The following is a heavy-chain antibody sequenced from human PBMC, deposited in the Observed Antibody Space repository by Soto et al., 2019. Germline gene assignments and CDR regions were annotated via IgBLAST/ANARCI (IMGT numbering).Heavy chain of an antibody. V-gene: IGHV4-39*01. CDR2: IYYSGSA. Sequence: SETLSLTCTVSGGSISSSSYYWGWIRQPPGKGLEWIGSIYYSGSAYYNPSLKSRVTISVDTSKNQFSLKLSSVTAADTAVYYCARRLYYGSSSFEGGGMDVWGQGTTVT. CDR1: GGSISSSSYY. D-gene: IGHD3-22*01. J-gene: IGHJ6*02. CDR3: ARRLYYGSSSFEGGGMDV.